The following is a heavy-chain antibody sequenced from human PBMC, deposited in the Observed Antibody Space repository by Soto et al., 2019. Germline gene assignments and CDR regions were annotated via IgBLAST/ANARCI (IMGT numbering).Heavy chain of an antibody. CDR3: ARADIVVVPAANFYYYYGMDV. CDR2: IIPIFGTA. J-gene: IGHJ6*02. V-gene: IGHV1-69*13. CDR1: GVTFSSYA. D-gene: IGHD2-2*01. Sequence: ASVKVSCKASGVTFSSYAISWVRQAPGQGLEWMGGIIPIFGTANYAQKFQGRVTITADESTSTAYMELSSLRSEDTAVYYCARADIVVVPAANFYYYYGMDVWGQGTTVTVSS.